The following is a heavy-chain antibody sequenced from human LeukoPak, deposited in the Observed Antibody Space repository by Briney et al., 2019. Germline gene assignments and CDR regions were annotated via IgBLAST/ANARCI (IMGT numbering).Heavy chain of an antibody. D-gene: IGHD5-12*01. CDR1: GYTFSGFY. J-gene: IGHJ6*03. CDR3: AKDRYGDYEAPFHYYMDA. Sequence: SVKVSCKPSGYTFSGFYIHWVQQAPGQGLDWMEWVNPNSGVTNYAQKLHGRVTITRDTSIDTAYMQLSGLRSDDTAVYYCAKDRYGDYEAPFHYYMDAWGRGTTVTVSS. V-gene: IGHV1-2*02. CDR2: VNPNSGVT.